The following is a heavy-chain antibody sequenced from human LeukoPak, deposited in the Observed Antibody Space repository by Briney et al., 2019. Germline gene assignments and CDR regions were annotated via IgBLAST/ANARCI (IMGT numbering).Heavy chain of an antibody. D-gene: IGHD4-17*01. CDR3: ARGGPTVTTGSGAYFDY. CDR2: IYSGGST. Sequence: GGSLRLSCAASGFTVNSNYMSWVRQAPGKGLEWVSAIYSGGSTYYADSVKGRFTISRDNSKNTLYLQMNSLRAEDTAVYYCARGGPTVTTGSGAYFDYWGQGTLVTVSS. J-gene: IGHJ4*02. CDR1: GFTVNSNY. V-gene: IGHV3-66*01.